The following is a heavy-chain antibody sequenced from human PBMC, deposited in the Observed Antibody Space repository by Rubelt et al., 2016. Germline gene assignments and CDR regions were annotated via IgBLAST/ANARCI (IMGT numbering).Heavy chain of an antibody. CDR2: INPNNGGT. CDR1: GYTFTGFH. CDR3: ARQYVPWAPFDY. Sequence: QVQLVQSGAEVKKPGASVKVSCKASGYTFTGFHMNWVRQAPGQGLEWMGWINPNNGGTHYAQKFQGRVIMTRDTSITTAYMELTGLTSDDTAVYYCARQYVPWAPFDYWGQGTLVTVSS. V-gene: IGHV1-2*02. D-gene: IGHD2/OR15-2a*01. J-gene: IGHJ4*02.